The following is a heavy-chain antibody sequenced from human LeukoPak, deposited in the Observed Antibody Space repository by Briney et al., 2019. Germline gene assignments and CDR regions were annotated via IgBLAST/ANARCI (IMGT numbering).Heavy chain of an antibody. D-gene: IGHD3-22*01. J-gene: IGHJ5*02. CDR2: IYYSGST. CDR1: GGSISSSSYY. Sequence: PSETLSLTCTVSGGSISSSSYYWGWIRQPPGKGLEWIGSIYYSGSTYYNPSLKSRVTISVDTSKNQFSLKLSSVTAADTAVYYCARRHYCYDSPGPFDPWGQGTLVTVSS. CDR3: ARRHYCYDSPGPFDP. V-gene: IGHV4-39*01.